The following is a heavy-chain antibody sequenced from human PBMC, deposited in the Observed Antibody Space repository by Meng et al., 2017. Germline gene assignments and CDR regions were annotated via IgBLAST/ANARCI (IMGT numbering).Heavy chain of an antibody. CDR3: ATGAAAADH. CDR2: INSNSDGGTT. CDR1: GFRVTDAW. Sequence: EGQLVESGGGLGKPGGALRLSCVASGFRVTDAWMSWVRQAPGKGLEWVGRINSNSDGGTTDYAAPVKGRFTISRDDSKNTLYLQMNSLITEDTAVYFCATGAAAADHWGQGTLVTVSS. V-gene: IGHV3-15*01. D-gene: IGHD6-13*01. J-gene: IGHJ4*02.